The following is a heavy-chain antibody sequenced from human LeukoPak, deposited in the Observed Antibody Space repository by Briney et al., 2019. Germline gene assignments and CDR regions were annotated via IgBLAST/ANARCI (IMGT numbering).Heavy chain of an antibody. J-gene: IGHJ4*02. Sequence: SETLSLTCTVSGGSTSSYYWSWIRQSPGKGLEWIGYIYHTGSTTYSPPLKSRVTISSDTSQNQFSPKLISVTAADTAVYYCASRKLGNDYWGQGNLVTVSS. V-gene: IGHV4-59*01. CDR1: GGSTSSYY. D-gene: IGHD7-27*01. CDR3: ASRKLGNDY. CDR2: IYHTGST.